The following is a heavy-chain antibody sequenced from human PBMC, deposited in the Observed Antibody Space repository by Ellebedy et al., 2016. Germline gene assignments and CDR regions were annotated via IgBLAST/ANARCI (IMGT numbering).Heavy chain of an antibody. D-gene: IGHD2-15*01. CDR1: GFTFDDYG. Sequence: GGSLRLXXAASGFTFDDYGMSWVRQAPGKGLEWVSGINWNGGSTGYADSVKGRFTISRDNAKNSLYLQMNSLRAEDTAVYYCAKAGQIGYCSGGSCYPPVDWGQGTLVTVSS. CDR3: AKAGQIGYCSGGSCYPPVD. CDR2: INWNGGST. J-gene: IGHJ4*02. V-gene: IGHV3-20*03.